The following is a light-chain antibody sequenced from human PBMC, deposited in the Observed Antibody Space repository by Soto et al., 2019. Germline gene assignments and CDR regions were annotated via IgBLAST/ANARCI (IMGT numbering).Light chain of an antibody. J-gene: IGLJ3*02. CDR1: SSDIGFSKY. CDR2: EVN. Sequence: QSALTQPASVSASPGQSITISCTGASSDIGFSKYVSWCQQHPGKAPKLIIYEVNNRPSGVSNRFSGSKSGSTASLTISGLQAEDEADYYCSSYTSSSTWVFGGGTQLTVL. V-gene: IGLV2-14*01. CDR3: SSYTSSSTWV.